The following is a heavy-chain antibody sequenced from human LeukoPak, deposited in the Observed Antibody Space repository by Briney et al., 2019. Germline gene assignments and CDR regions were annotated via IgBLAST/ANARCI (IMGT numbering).Heavy chain of an antibody. Sequence: GGSLRLSCAASGFTFRSYAMSWVRHAPGEGLEWVAAISDSGGTTYYADSVKGRFTISRDNSKNTLYLQMNSLRAEDTAVYYCARGGLNALEAFDIWGQGTLVTVCS. J-gene: IGHJ3*02. CDR1: GFTFRSYA. D-gene: IGHD1-1*01. V-gene: IGHV3-23*01. CDR2: ISDSGGTT. CDR3: ARGGLNALEAFDI.